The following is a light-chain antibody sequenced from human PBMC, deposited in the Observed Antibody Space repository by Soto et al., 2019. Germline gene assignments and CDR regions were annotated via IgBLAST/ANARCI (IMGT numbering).Light chain of an antibody. CDR3: QQYTSYSRA. J-gene: IGKJ1*01. CDR1: QSISHF. CDR2: DAS. Sequence: DIQMTQSPSTLSASVGDRVTITFRASQSISHFLAWYQQKPGKVPKLLIYDASNLGSGVPSRFSGSGSGTDFTPTISGLQPDDFTTYYCQQYTSYSRAVGQGTQVDLK. V-gene: IGKV1-5*01.